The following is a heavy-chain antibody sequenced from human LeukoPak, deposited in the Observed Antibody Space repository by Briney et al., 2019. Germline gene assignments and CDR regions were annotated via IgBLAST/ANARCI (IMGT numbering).Heavy chain of an antibody. CDR1: GYXFNSYG. CDR2: ISPYRGDT. Sequence: ASVKVSCKASGYXFNSYGISWVRQAPGQGLEWMGWISPYRGDTEYAQKIQGRVTMTTDTSTSTAYMEVRSLRSDDTAVYYCARQVLIVGGRYGMDVWGQGTTVTVSS. J-gene: IGHJ6*02. V-gene: IGHV1-18*01. D-gene: IGHD3-22*01. CDR3: ARQVLIVGGRYGMDV.